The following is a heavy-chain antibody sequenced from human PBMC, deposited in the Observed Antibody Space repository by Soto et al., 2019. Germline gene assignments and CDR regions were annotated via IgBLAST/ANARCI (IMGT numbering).Heavy chain of an antibody. Sequence: PSETLSLTCTVSGGSISSSSYYWGWIRQPPGKGLEWIGSIYFSGSTYYNPSLKTRVTISVDTSKNQFSLTLSSVTAADTAVYYCARGVTTEFNWFDPWGQGTLVTVSS. J-gene: IGHJ5*02. CDR3: ARGVTTEFNWFDP. CDR2: IYFSGST. V-gene: IGHV4-39*07. CDR1: GGSISSSSYY. D-gene: IGHD4-17*01.